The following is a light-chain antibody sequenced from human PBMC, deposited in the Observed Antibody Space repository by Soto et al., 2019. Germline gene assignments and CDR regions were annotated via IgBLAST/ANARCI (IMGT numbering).Light chain of an antibody. V-gene: IGKV1-8*01. CDR2: AAS. J-gene: IGKJ4*01. CDR1: QGISSY. CDR3: QQYYSYPLT. Sequence: AIRMTQSPSSFSASTGDRVTITCRASQGISSYLAWYQQKPGKAPKLLIYAASTLQSGVSSRFSGSGSGTDFTLTISCLQSEDVATYYCQQYYSYPLTFGGGTKVEIK.